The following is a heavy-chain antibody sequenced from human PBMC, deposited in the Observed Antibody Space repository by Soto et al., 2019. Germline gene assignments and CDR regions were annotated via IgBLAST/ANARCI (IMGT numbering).Heavy chain of an antibody. CDR3: ARNVDYFDP. D-gene: IGHD4-17*01. Sequence: QVQLVESGAEVKKPGASVKVSCKASGYTCTRYAMHWVRQAPGQGLEWMGWINTGNGNTHYSQKFQGRVTFTRDASATTAYMELSSLTSEDTAVYYCARNVDYFDPWGQGTLVTVSS. CDR1: GYTCTRYA. V-gene: IGHV1-3*04. J-gene: IGHJ5*02. CDR2: INTGNGNT.